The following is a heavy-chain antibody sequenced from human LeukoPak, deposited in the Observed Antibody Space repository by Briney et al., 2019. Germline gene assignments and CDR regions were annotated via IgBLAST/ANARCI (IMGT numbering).Heavy chain of an antibody. CDR3: ARPIVVVDDAFDI. V-gene: IGHV1-2*02. Sequence: ASVKVSFKASGYTFTGYYMHWVRQAPGQGLEWMGWINPNSGCTNYAQKFQGRVTMTRDTSISTAYMELSRLRSDDTAVYYCARPIVVVDDAFDIWGQGTMVTVSS. CDR2: INPNSGCT. D-gene: IGHD3-22*01. J-gene: IGHJ3*02. CDR1: GYTFTGYY.